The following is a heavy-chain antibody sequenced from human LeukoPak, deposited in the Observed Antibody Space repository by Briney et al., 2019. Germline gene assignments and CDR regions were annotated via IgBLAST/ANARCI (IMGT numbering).Heavy chain of an antibody. CDR3: ARGLVFGY. CDR2: INHSGST. CDR1: GGSFSGYY. J-gene: IGHJ4*02. V-gene: IGHV4-34*01. Sequence: SETLSLTCAVYGGSFSGYYWSWIRQPPGKGLEWIGEINHSGSTNYNPSLKSRVTISVDTSKNQFSLKLSSVTAADTAVYYCARGLVFGYWGQGTLVTVSS. D-gene: IGHD2-15*01.